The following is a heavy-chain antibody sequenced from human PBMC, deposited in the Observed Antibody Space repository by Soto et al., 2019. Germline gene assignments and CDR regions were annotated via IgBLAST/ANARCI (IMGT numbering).Heavy chain of an antibody. D-gene: IGHD6-13*01. Sequence: SETLSLTCVVFGGSFSGYYWTWIRQPPGTGLEWIGYIYYSGSTNYNPSLKSRVTISVDTSKNQFSLKLSSVTAADTAVYYCARAKAPLYSSSWYWFDPWGQGTLVTVSS. V-gene: IGHV4-59*08. CDR1: GGSFSGYY. CDR3: ARAKAPLYSSSWYWFDP. J-gene: IGHJ5*02. CDR2: IYYSGST.